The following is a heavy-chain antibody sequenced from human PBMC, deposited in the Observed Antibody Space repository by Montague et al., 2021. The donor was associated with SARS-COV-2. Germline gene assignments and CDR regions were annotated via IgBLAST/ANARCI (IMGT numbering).Heavy chain of an antibody. CDR3: ASGWFSPMRVVVIRGPFDY. V-gene: IGHV4-39*07. J-gene: IGHJ4*02. Sequence: SETLSLTCTVSGGSISSSSYYWGWIRQPPGKGLEWIGSIYYSGSTYYNPSLKSRVTISVDTSKNQFSLKLSSVTAADTAVYYCASGWFSPMRVVVIRGPFDYWGQGTLVTVSS. CDR1: GGSISSSSYY. D-gene: IGHD3-22*01. CDR2: IYYSGST.